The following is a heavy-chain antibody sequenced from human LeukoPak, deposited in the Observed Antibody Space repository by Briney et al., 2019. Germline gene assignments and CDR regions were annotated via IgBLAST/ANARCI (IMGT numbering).Heavy chain of an antibody. J-gene: IGHJ4*02. CDR1: GGSFSAYY. D-gene: IGHD1-26*01. CDR2: MHQSGST. CDR3: ARAPWDGYFDY. Sequence: SETLSLTCGVYGGSFSAYYWSWIRQSPGKGLEWIGEMHQSGSTDYNPSLKSRVTLLVDTSRNQFSLSLNSVTAADTAIYYRARAPWDGYFDYWGQGILVTVSS. V-gene: IGHV4-34*01.